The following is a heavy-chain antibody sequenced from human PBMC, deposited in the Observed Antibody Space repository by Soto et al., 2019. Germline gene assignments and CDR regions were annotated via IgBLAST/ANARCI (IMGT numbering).Heavy chain of an antibody. CDR3: ARVFPHGWVEPGAIRGHLDT. D-gene: IGHD1-1*01. CDR2: IIPIFGTT. V-gene: IGHV1-69*01. CDR1: GGTFSSYA. J-gene: IGHJ5*02. Sequence: QVQLVQSGAEVKEPGSSVKVSCKASGGTFSSYASGWVRQAPGQGLEWMGGIIPIFGTTTYAQKFQGRVTITADESTSTAYMELSSLTSEDSAVYYCARVFPHGWVEPGAIRGHLDTWGQGTVVTVSS.